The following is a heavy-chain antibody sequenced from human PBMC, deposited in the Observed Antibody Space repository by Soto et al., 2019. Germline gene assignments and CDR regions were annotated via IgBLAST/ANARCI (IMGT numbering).Heavy chain of an antibody. D-gene: IGHD2-15*01. Sequence: QVQLVQSGAEVKKPGSSVKVSCKASGGTFSSYTISWVRQAPGQGLEWMGRIIPILGIANYAQKFQGRVTVNADKSTSTAYMELRRLRSEDTAVYYCARTYCSGGSCSGQTSYSSGMDVWGQGTTVTVSS. CDR3: ARTYCSGGSCSGQTSYSSGMDV. CDR1: GGTFSSYT. J-gene: IGHJ6*02. V-gene: IGHV1-69*02. CDR2: IIPILGIA.